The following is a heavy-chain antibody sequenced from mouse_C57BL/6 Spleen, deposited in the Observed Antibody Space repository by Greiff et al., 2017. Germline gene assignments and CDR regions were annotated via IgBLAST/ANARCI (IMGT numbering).Heavy chain of an antibody. J-gene: IGHJ2*01. V-gene: IGHV5-16*01. CDR1: GFTFSDYY. Sequence: EVKLVESEGGLVQPGSSMKLSCTASGFTFSDYYMAWVRQVPEKGLEWVANINYDGSSTYYLDSLKSRFIISRDNAKNILYLQMSSLKSEDTATYYCARVPYYYGSSYVPYYFDYWGQGTTLTVSS. CDR3: ARVPYYYGSSYVPYYFDY. D-gene: IGHD1-1*01. CDR2: INYDGSST.